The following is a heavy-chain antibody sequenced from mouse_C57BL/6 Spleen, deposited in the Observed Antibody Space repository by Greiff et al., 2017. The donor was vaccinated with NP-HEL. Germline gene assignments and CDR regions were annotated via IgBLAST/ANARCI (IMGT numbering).Heavy chain of an antibody. D-gene: IGHD2-5*01. CDR3: ARVGYYSNLYAMDY. CDR1: GYTFTSYW. CDR2: IYPGSGST. J-gene: IGHJ4*01. V-gene: IGHV1-55*01. Sequence: VQLQQPGAELVKPGASVKMSCKASGYTFTSYWITWVKQRPGQGLEWIGDIYPGSGSTNYNEKFKSKATLTVDTSSSTAYMQLSSLTSEDSAVYYCARVGYYSNLYAMDYWGQGTSVTVSS.